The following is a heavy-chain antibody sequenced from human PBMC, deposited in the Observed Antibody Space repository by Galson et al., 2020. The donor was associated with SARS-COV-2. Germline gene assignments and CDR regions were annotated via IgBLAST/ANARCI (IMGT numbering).Heavy chain of an antibody. CDR1: GVSMTSGDYY. J-gene: IGHJ2*01. CDR2: IYASGST. Sequence: SETLSLTCTVSGVSMTSGDYYWSWIRQPAGEGLEWIGRIYASGSTNYSPSLKSRLTLSLATAKNQFSLKLSSVTAADTAVYFCAREDFDLSNMAWYVDLWGRGTLITVSS. D-gene: IGHD3-9*01. V-gene: IGHV4-61*02. CDR3: AREDFDLSNMAWYVDL.